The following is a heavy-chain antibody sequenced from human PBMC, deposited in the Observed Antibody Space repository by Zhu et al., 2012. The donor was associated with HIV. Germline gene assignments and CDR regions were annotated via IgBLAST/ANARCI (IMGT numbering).Heavy chain of an antibody. CDR2: IYHSGTT. V-gene: IGHV4-30-2*01. CDR3: AREGYDSTLDH. D-gene: IGHD3-22*01. J-gene: IGHJ4*02. CDR1: GASISSDGYS. Sequence: QVQLNESGSGLVKPSQTLSLTCAVSGASISSDGYSRSWIRQPPGKGLEWIGYIYHSGTTYYKPSLKSRVTISIDRSKNQFSLKLTSVTAADTAVYFCAREGYDSTLDHWGQGILVTVSS.